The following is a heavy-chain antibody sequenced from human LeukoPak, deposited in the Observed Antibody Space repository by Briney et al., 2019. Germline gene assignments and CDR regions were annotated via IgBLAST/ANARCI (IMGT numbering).Heavy chain of an antibody. Sequence: ASVKVSCKASGGTFSSYAISWVRQAPGQGLEWMGGISPIFGTGNYAQKFQGRVTITADESTSTAYMELSSLRSEDTAVYCCARDDYGDYGAYWGQGTLVTVSS. CDR2: ISPIFGTG. D-gene: IGHD4-17*01. J-gene: IGHJ4*02. CDR1: GGTFSSYA. V-gene: IGHV1-69*13. CDR3: ARDDYGDYGAY.